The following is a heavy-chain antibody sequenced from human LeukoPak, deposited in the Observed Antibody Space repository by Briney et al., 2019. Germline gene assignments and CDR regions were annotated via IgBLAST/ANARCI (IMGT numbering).Heavy chain of an antibody. J-gene: IGHJ5*02. CDR3: ARVVAYVTYYDFWSGYYGPDNWFDP. CDR1: GGSISSYY. CDR2: IYYSGST. Sequence: PSETLSLTCTVSGGSISSYYWSWLRQPPGKGLEWIWYIYYSGSTNYNASLKSRVTISVDTSKNQFSLKLSSVTAAATAVYYCARVVAYVTYYDFWSGYYGPDNWFDPWGQGTLVTVS. V-gene: IGHV4-59*01. D-gene: IGHD3-3*01.